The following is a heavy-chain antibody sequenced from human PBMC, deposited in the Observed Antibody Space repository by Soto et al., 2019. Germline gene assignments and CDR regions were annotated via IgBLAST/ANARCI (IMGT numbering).Heavy chain of an antibody. CDR1: GGSISTYY. Sequence: PSETLSLTCTVSGGSISTYYWTWIRQPPGKGLEWIGYISYSGSTNYNPSLKSRLTISLNTSKKHFSLKLSSVTAADTAVYYCARWTRATQYYYYFYGMDVWGQGTTVTVSS. J-gene: IGHJ6*02. CDR2: ISYSGST. V-gene: IGHV4-59*01. CDR3: ARWTRATQYYYYFYGMDV.